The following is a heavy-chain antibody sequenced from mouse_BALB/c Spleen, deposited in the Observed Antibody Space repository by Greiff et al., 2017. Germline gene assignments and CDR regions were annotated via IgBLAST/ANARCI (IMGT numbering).Heavy chain of an antibody. CDR1: GFTFSDYY. CDR2: ISDGGSYT. V-gene: IGHV5-4*02. CDR3: ARGRVKDYDVGYAMDY. Sequence: EVQGVESGGGLVKPGGSLKLSCAASGFTFSDYYMYWVRQTPEKRLEWVATISDGGSYTYYPDSVKGRFTISRDNAKNNLYLQMSSLKSEDTAMYYCARGRVKDYDVGYAMDYWGQGTSVTVSS. J-gene: IGHJ4*01. D-gene: IGHD2-4*01.